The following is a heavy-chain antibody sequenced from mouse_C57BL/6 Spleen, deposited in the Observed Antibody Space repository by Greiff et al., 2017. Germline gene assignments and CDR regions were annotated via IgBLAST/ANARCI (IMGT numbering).Heavy chain of an antibody. D-gene: IGHD2-3*01. V-gene: IGHV1-26*01. CDR1: GYTFTDYY. CDR2: INPNNGGT. CDR3: ARCDGYYFYYAMDY. Sequence: VQLQQSGPELVKPGASVKISCKASGYTFTDYYMNWVKQSHGKSLEWIGDINPNNGGTSYNQKFKGKATLTVDKSSSTAYMELRSLTSEDSAVYYCARCDGYYFYYAMDYWGQGTSVTVSS. J-gene: IGHJ4*01.